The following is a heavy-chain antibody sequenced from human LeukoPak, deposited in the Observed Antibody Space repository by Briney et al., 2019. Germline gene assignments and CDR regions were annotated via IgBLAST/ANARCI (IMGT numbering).Heavy chain of an antibody. D-gene: IGHD2-2*01. CDR1: GFTFSSYA. Sequence: PGGSLRLSCAASGFTFSSYAMHWVRQAPGKGLEWVAVISYDGSNKYYADSVKGRFTISRDNSKNTLYLQMNSLRAEDTAVYYCARGGVYCSSTSCYEKVDYWGQGTLVTVSS. V-gene: IGHV3-30-3*01. CDR3: ARGGVYCSSTSCYEKVDY. CDR2: ISYDGSNK. J-gene: IGHJ4*02.